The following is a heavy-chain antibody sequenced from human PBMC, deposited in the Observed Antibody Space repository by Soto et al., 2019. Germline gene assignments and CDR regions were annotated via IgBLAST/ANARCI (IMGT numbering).Heavy chain of an antibody. Sequence: EVQLVESGGGLVQPGGSLRLSCTASGFTWSDSWMTWVRQAPGNGLEWVARIKPDESEKKYADSVKGRFSISRDNAKNSMYLQMYSLRGEDTAVYYCVRGGSNYASWGQGTLVTVSS. CDR2: IKPDESEK. V-gene: IGHV3-7*01. J-gene: IGHJ5*02. CDR1: GFTWSDSW. D-gene: IGHD4-4*01. CDR3: VRGGSNYAS.